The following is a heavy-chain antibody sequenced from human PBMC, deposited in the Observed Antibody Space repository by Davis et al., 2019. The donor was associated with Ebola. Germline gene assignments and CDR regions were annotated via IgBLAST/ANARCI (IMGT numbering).Heavy chain of an antibody. D-gene: IGHD6-13*01. CDR2: IYHSGST. J-gene: IGHJ4*02. V-gene: IGHV4-4*02. Sequence: GSLRLSCAVSGGSISSSNWWSWVRQPPGRGLEWIGEIYHSGSTNYNPSLKSRVTISVDTSKNQFSLKLSSVTAADTAVYYCARLAAADEGLDYWGQGTLVTVSS. CDR1: GGSISSSNW. CDR3: ARLAAADEGLDY.